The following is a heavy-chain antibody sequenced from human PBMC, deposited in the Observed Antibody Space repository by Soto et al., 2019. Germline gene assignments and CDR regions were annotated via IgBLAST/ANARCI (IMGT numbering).Heavy chain of an antibody. J-gene: IGHJ3*02. CDR3: ARSSFYYYDSSGYYHDVFAI. CDR2: IIPIFGTA. Sequence: SVKVSCKASGGTFSSYAISWVRQAPGQGLEWMGGIIPIFGTANYAQKFQGRVTITADESTSTAYMELSSLRSEDTAVYYCARSSFYYYDSSGYYHDVFAIRGKGTMVIVS. D-gene: IGHD3-22*01. V-gene: IGHV1-69*13. CDR1: GGTFSSYA.